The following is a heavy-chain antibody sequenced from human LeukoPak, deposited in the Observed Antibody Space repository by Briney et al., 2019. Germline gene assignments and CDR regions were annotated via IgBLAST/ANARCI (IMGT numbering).Heavy chain of an antibody. CDR2: INHSGST. V-gene: IGHV4-34*01. CDR3: ARGPYSSSWYNY. D-gene: IGHD6-13*01. J-gene: IGHJ4*02. CDR1: GGSFRGYY. Sequence: SETLSLTCAVYGGSFRGYYWSWIRQPPGKGLEWIGEINHSGSTNYNPSLESRVTISVDTSKNQFSLKLSSVTAADTAVYYCARGPYSSSWYNYRGQGTLVTVSS.